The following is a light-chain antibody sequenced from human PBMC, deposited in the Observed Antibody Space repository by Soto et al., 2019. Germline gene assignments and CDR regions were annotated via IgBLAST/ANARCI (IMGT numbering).Light chain of an antibody. CDR3: SSYTSSRGYV. J-gene: IGLJ1*01. CDR1: SSDVGGYNY. V-gene: IGLV2-14*01. Sequence: QSVLTQPASVSVSPGQSITISCTGTSSDVGGYNYVSWYQQHPGKAPKLMIYDVSNRPSGVSNRFSGSKSGNTASLTISGLQAEDEADYYCSSYTSSRGYVFGTGTKVTV. CDR2: DVS.